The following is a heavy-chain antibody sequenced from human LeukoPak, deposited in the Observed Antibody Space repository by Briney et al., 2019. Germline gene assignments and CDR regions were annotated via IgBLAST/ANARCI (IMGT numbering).Heavy chain of an antibody. CDR2: ISYDGSNK. V-gene: IGHV3-30*03. D-gene: IGHD6-6*01. CDR1: GFTFSSYG. CDR3: ERAEGGSSSPFDY. Sequence: GRSLRLSCAASGFTFSSYGMHWVRQAPGKGLEWVAVISYDGSNKYYADSVKGRFTISRDNSKNTLYLQMNSLRAEDTAVYYCERAEGGSSSPFDYWGQRTLVTVST. J-gene: IGHJ4*02.